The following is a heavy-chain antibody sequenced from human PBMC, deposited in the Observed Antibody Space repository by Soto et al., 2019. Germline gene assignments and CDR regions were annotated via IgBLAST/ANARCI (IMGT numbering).Heavy chain of an antibody. D-gene: IGHD6-6*01. Sequence: GGSLRLSCAAPGFTFSSYWIHWVRQAPGKGLVWVSRINSDGSSTSYAGSVKGRFTTSRDNAKNTLYLQMNSLRAEDTAVYYCARDGGDMDSSSWGYWGQGTLVTVSS. V-gene: IGHV3-74*01. J-gene: IGHJ4*02. CDR1: GFTFSSYW. CDR3: ARDGGDMDSSSWGY. CDR2: INSDGSST.